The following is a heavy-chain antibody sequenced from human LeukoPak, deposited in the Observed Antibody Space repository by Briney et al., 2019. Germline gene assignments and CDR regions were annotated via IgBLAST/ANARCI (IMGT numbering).Heavy chain of an antibody. J-gene: IGHJ3*02. CDR1: GFTFDDYA. D-gene: IGHD2-2*01. V-gene: IGHV3-9*01. Sequence: GRSLRLSCAASGFTFDDYAMHWVRQAPGKGLEWVSGISWNSGSIGCADSVKGRFTISRDNAKNSLYLQMNSLRAEDTALYYCAKDIFLHCSSTSCYGGIALDIWGQGTMVTVSS. CDR2: ISWNSGSI. CDR3: AKDIFLHCSSTSCYGGIALDI.